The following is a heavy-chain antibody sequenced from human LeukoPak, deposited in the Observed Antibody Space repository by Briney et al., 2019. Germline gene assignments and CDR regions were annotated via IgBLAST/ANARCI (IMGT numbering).Heavy chain of an antibody. CDR2: ITSTNTYI. D-gene: IGHD5/OR15-5a*01. CDR1: GFAFSSYT. J-gene: IGHJ5*02. Sequence: SGGSLRLSCVASGFAFSSYTMSWIRQAPGKGLEWVSSITSTNTYIHYTDSVRGRFTISRDNAKNSLYLQMNSLRVEDTAVYYCARDLRGSDNWFDPWGQGTLVTVSS. CDR3: ARDLRGSDNWFDP. V-gene: IGHV3-21*01.